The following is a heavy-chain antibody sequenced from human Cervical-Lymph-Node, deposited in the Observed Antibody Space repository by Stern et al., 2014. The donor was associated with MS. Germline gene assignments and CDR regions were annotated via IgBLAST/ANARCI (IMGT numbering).Heavy chain of an antibody. D-gene: IGHD4-17*01. CDR2: VNPTDGRT. CDR1: GDTFASYP. Sequence: VQLEESGAEVKKPGASVKVSCKASGDTFASYPIHWLRQAPGQGPVWMGIVNPTDGRTTYAQTFQGRVTMTRDTSTRRVYMELSSLRAEDTAMYFCANPLPYANWGQGTRVTVSS. V-gene: IGHV1-46*03. J-gene: IGHJ1*01. CDR3: ANPLPYAN.